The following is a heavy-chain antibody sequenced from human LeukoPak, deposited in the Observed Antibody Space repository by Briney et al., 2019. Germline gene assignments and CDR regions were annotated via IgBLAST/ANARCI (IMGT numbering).Heavy chain of an antibody. CDR3: ARHISDCSSTSCYTTYFDY. D-gene: IGHD2-2*02. J-gene: IGHJ4*02. V-gene: IGHV1-69*13. CDR1: GGTFSSYA. CDR2: IIPIFGTA. Sequence: ASVKVSCKASGGTFSSYAISWVRQAPGQGLEWMGGIIPIFGTANYAQKFQGRVTITADESTSTAYMELSSLRSEDTAVYYCARHISDCSSTSCYTTYFDYWGQGTLVTVSS.